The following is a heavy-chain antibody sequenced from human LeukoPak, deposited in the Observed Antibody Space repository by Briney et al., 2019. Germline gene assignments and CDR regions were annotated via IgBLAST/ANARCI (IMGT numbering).Heavy chain of an antibody. CDR2: IYDSGST. J-gene: IGHJ4*02. V-gene: IGHV4-59*01. Sequence: PSETLSLTCTVSGGSISSYSWNWIRQPPGKGLEWIGYIYDSGSTNYNPSLKSRVTISVDTSKNQFSLKLSSVTAADTAVYYCARDPRGAYSSAWYYFDYWGQGTLVTVSS. D-gene: IGHD6-19*01. CDR3: ARDPRGAYSSAWYYFDY. CDR1: GGSISSYS.